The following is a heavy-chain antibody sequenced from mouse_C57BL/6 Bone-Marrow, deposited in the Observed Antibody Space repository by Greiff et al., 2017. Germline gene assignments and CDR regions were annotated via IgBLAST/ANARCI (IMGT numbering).Heavy chain of an antibody. J-gene: IGHJ1*03. V-gene: IGHV1-61*01. D-gene: IGHD1-1*01. Sequence: VQLLQPGAGLVRPGSSLKLSCKASGYTFTSYGMAWVRQTPGQGLEWIGNICPSDSETHYNQKFKDKATLTVDKSSSTAYMQLSSLTSEDAAVYYCARDIYCYGRGYFDVWGTGTTVTVSA. CDR1: GYTFTSYG. CDR2: ICPSDSET. CDR3: ARDIYCYGRGYFDV.